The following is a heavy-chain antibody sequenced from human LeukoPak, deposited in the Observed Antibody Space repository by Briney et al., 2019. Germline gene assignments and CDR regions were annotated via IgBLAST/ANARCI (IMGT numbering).Heavy chain of an antibody. Sequence: SETLSLTCAVYGGSFRGYYWSWIRQPPGKGLGWIGEINHSGSTNYNPSLKSRVTISVDTSKNQFSLKLSSVTAADTAVYYCARVRGIAVAGTDEIDYWGQGTLVTDCS. V-gene: IGHV4-34*01. J-gene: IGHJ4*02. CDR3: ARVRGIAVAGTDEIDY. CDR1: GGSFRGYY. D-gene: IGHD6-19*01. CDR2: INHSGST.